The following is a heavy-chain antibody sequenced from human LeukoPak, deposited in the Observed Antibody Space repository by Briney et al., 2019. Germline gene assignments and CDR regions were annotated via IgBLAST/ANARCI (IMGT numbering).Heavy chain of an antibody. Sequence: SETLSLTCTVSNGSISSYYWSWLRQPPGKGLEWIGFIYYGGSATYNPPLESRVTISVDTSKNQFSLKLSSITAADTAVYYCARDYSSGWSSFDYWGQGTLVTVSS. CDR1: NGSISSYY. V-gene: IGHV4-59*01. CDR2: IYYGGSA. J-gene: IGHJ4*02. D-gene: IGHD6-19*01. CDR3: ARDYSSGWSSFDY.